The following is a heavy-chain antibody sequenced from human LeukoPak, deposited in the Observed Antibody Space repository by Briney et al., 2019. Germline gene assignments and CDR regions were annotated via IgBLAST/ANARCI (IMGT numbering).Heavy chain of an antibody. J-gene: IGHJ6*02. D-gene: IGHD2/OR15-2a*01. V-gene: IGHV3-30-3*01. Sequence: PGRSLRLSCAASGFTFSSYAMHWVRQAPGKGLEWVAVISYDGSNKYYADSVKGRFTISIDNSKNTLYLQMNSLRAEDTAVYYCANTFEDYYGMDVWGQGTTVTVSS. CDR3: ANTFEDYYGMDV. CDR2: ISYDGSNK. CDR1: GFTFSSYA.